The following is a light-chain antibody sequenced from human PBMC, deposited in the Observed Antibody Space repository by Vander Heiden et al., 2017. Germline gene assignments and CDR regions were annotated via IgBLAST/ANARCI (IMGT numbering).Light chain of an antibody. CDR1: KVGDKY. J-gene: IGLJ2*01. CDR2: QDS. V-gene: IGLV3-1*01. Sequence: SYELTQPPSVSVSPGQPASITCSGDKVGDKYACWYQQKPGQSPGLVIYQDSKRPSGIPERFSGSNSGNTATLTISGTQAMDEADYYCQAWDSSTVVFGGGTKLTVL. CDR3: QAWDSSTVV.